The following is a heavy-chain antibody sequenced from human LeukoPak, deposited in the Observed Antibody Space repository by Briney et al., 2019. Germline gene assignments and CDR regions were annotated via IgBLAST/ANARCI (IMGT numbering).Heavy chain of an antibody. D-gene: IGHD5-12*01. CDR1: GGSFSGYY. CDR3: ARVRYSGYVDY. Sequence: SETLSLTCAVYGGSFSGYYWSWIRQPPGKGLEWIGEINRSGSTNYNPSLKSRVTISVDTSKNQFSLKLSSVTAADTAVYYCARVRYSGYVDYWGQGTLVTVSS. J-gene: IGHJ4*02. CDR2: INRSGST. V-gene: IGHV4-34*01.